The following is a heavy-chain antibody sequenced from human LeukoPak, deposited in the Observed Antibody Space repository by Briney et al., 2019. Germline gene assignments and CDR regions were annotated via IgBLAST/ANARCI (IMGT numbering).Heavy chain of an antibody. Sequence: SVKVSCKASGGTFSSYAISWVRQAPGQGLEWMGGIIPIFGTANYAQKFQGRVTITTDESTSTAYMELSSLRSEDTAVYYCARDGGDDYGDLLIWGQGTMVAVSS. D-gene: IGHD4-17*01. J-gene: IGHJ3*02. CDR2: IIPIFGTA. CDR3: ARDGGDDYGDLLI. CDR1: GGTFSSYA. V-gene: IGHV1-69*05.